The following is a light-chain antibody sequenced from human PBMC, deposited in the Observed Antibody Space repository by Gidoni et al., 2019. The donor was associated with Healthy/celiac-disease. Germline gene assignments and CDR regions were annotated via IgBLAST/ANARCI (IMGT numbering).Light chain of an antibody. V-gene: IGKV4-1*01. CDR2: CAS. CDR3: QQYNSTPLT. CDR1: QSVLYSSNNKNY. J-gene: IGKJ4*01. Sequence: DIVMIQSPDPLAGSLGERATINCQSSQSVLYSSNNKNYLAWYQQTPGQPTKLLIYCASTRDSGVPGRIGGRGSGTEFTLTIRMVQAEYVEVYYCQQYNSTPLTFGEGTKVEIK.